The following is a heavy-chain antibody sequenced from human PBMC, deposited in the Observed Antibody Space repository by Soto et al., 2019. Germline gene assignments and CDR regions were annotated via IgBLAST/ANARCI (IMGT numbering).Heavy chain of an antibody. CDR1: GGSIRRHY. CDR3: ARFSFYDFWSGSPPI. CDR2: SYYSGTT. Sequence: SETLSLTCTISGGSIRRHYWSWFRQPPGRGLEWIGYSYYSGTTNYNPSLKSRVTISVDTSQNQLSLKLSSVTAADTAMYYCARFSFYDFWSGSPPIWGQGTMVTVSS. J-gene: IGHJ3*02. V-gene: IGHV4-59*11. D-gene: IGHD3-3*01.